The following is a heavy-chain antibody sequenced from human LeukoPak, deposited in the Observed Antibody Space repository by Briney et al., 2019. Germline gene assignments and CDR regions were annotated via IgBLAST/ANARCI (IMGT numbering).Heavy chain of an antibody. CDR2: IYSGGST. CDR1: GFTVSSNS. J-gene: IGHJ3*02. CDR3: ARGGGIAVAYAFDI. Sequence: GGSLRLSCTVSGFTVSSNSMSWVRQAPGKGLEWVSVIYSGGSTYYADSVKGRFTISRDNSKNTLYLQMNSLRAEDTAVYYCARGGGIAVAYAFDIWGQGTMVTVSS. V-gene: IGHV3-53*01. D-gene: IGHD6-19*01.